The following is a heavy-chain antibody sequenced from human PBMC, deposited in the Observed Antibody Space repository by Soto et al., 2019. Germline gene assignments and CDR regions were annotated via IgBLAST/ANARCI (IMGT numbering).Heavy chain of an antibody. J-gene: IGHJ6*02. Sequence: LRLSCAASGFTFRSYSMNWVRQAPGKGLEWVSYISSSNRTINYADSVKGRFIISRDNAKNSLYLQMHSLRDEDTAVYYCAREGWPLLQTGMDVWGQGTTVTVSS. CDR3: AREGWPLLQTGMDV. CDR2: ISSSNRTI. V-gene: IGHV3-48*02. D-gene: IGHD2-15*01. CDR1: GFTFRSYS.